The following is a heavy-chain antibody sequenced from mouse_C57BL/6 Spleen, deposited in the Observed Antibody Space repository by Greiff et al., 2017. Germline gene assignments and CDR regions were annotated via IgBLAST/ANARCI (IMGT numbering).Heavy chain of an antibody. D-gene: IGHD2-2*01. CDR2: INPGSGGT. V-gene: IGHV1-54*01. CDR1: GYAFTNYL. J-gene: IGHJ3*01. CDR3: ARSDYGYDGFAY. Sequence: VQLQQSGAELVRPGTSVKVSCKASGYAFTNYLIEWVKQRPGQGLEWIGVINPGSGGTNYNEKFKGKATLTAEKSSSTAYMQLSSLTSEDSAVYFCARSDYGYDGFAYWGQGTLVTVSA.